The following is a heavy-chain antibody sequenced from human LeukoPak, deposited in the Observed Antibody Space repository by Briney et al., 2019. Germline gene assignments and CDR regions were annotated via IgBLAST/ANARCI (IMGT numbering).Heavy chain of an antibody. CDR2: ISGSGGST. CDR3: AKDLAPASLRLNWFDP. CDR1: GFTFSSYA. D-gene: IGHD5-12*01. V-gene: IGHV3-23*01. Sequence: GGSLRLSCAASGFTFSSYAMSWVRQAPGKGLEWVSAISGSGGSTYYADSVTGRFTISRDNSRNTLYLQMNSLRVDDTAVYYCAKDLAPASLRLNWFDPWGQGTLVTVSS. J-gene: IGHJ5*02.